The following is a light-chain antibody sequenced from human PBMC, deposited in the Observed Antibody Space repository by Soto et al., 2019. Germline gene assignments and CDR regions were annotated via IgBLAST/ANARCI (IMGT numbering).Light chain of an antibody. V-gene: IGLV1-44*01. CDR3: AAWDDSLNGGYV. Sequence: QSVLTQPPSASGTPGQRVTISCSGSSSNIGSNTVNWYQQLPGTAPKLLIYSNNQRPSGVPDRFSGSKSGTSASLAISGLHSEDEADYYCAAWDDSLNGGYVFGTGTKVTVL. CDR2: SNN. CDR1: SSNIGSNT. J-gene: IGLJ1*01.